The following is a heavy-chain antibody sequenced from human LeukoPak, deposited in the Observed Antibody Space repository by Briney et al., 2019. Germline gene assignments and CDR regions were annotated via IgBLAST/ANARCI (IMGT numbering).Heavy chain of an antibody. V-gene: IGHV1-69*01. J-gene: IGHJ4*02. Sequence: SVKVSCKASGGTFSSYAISLVRQAPGQGLEWMGGIIPILGTANYAQKFQGRVTITADESTSTAYMELSSLRSEDTAVYYCARGWLRFLEWLLDYWGQGTLVTVSS. CDR2: IIPILGTA. D-gene: IGHD3-3*01. CDR1: GGTFSSYA. CDR3: ARGWLRFLEWLLDY.